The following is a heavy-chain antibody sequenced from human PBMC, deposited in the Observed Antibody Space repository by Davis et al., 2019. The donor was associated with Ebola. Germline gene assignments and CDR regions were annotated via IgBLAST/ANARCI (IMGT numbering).Heavy chain of an antibody. V-gene: IGHV3-21*04. CDR3: AKKGNSGRIDY. Sequence: GESLKISCEVAGFTFNTHGMDWVRQAPGKGLEWVSSISGSSNYIWYSDSVKGRFTISRDNSKNTLYLQMNSLRPEDTAVYYCAKKGNSGRIDYWGQGTLVTVSS. J-gene: IGHJ4*02. CDR2: ISGSSNYI. CDR1: GFTFNTHG. D-gene: IGHD6-19*01.